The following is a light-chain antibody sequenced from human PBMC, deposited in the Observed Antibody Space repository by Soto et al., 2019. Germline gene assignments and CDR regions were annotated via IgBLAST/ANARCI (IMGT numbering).Light chain of an antibody. CDR3: CSDGGSTVA. CDR2: EVS. J-gene: IGLJ7*01. CDR1: SSDVGSHNL. V-gene: IGLV2-23*02. Sequence: QSALTQPASVSGSPGQSITISCTGTSSDVGSHNLVSWYQQHPGQAPKLMVYEVSKRPLGVSARSSAPKSGNTASLTISGLQAEEAAYYYCCSDGGSTVAFGGGTELTVL.